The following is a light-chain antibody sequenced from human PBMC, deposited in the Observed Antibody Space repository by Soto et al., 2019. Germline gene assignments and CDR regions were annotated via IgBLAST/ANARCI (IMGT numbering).Light chain of an antibody. V-gene: IGKV3-11*01. CDR3: PHRSDWPIT. J-gene: IGKJ5*01. Sequence: ESVWTQAPGTLSLSPGESSTLSCRASQSVSTYLAWYQQTPGQAPRLPLHDASTRVTGIPASFRGSRSRTPSTPTTRSLEPDDFAVYYCPHRSDWPITFGQGTHLE. CDR2: DAS. CDR1: QSVSTY.